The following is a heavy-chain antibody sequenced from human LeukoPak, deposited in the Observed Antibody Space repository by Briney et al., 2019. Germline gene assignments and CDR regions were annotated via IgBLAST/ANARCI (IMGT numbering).Heavy chain of an antibody. CDR2: ISGSGGST. D-gene: IGHD6-13*01. CDR1: GFTFSSYA. J-gene: IGHJ4*02. Sequence: GGSLRLSCAASGFTFSSYAMSWARQAPGKGLEWVSAISGSGGSTYYADSVKGRFTISRDNSKNTLYLQMNSLRAEDTAVYYCARGFGSSWRNYFDYWGQGTLVTVSS. V-gene: IGHV3-23*01. CDR3: ARGFGSSWRNYFDY.